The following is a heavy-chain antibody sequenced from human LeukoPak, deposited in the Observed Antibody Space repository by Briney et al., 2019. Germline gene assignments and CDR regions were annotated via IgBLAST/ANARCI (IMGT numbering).Heavy chain of an antibody. Sequence: SEKVSCKASGGTFSSYAISWVRQAPGQGLEWMGGIIPIFGTANYAQKFQGRVTITADESTSTAYMELSSLRSEDTAVYYCARSPEDIVVVPAAIVYWFDPWGQGTLVTVSS. J-gene: IGHJ5*02. CDR2: IIPIFGTA. CDR3: ARSPEDIVVVPAAIVYWFDP. D-gene: IGHD2-2*01. V-gene: IGHV1-69*13. CDR1: GGTFSSYA.